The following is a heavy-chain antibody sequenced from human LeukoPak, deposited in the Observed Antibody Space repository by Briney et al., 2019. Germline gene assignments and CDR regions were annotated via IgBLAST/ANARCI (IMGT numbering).Heavy chain of an antibody. CDR2: INPKSGGT. CDR1: GYTFTGYY. V-gene: IGHV1-2*02. D-gene: IGHD2-15*01. Sequence: ASVKVSCKASGYTFTGYYMYWVRQAPGQGLDWMGWINPKSGGTNYAQKFQGRVTMTRDTSISTAYMEPSRLRSDDTAVYYCARVGVVVVAAPPSDYYYMDVWGKGTTVTVSS. J-gene: IGHJ6*03. CDR3: ARVGVVVVAAPPSDYYYMDV.